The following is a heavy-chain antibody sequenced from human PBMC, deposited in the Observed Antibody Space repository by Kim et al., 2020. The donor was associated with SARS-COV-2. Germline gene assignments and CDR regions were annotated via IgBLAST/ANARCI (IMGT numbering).Heavy chain of an antibody. CDR3: ARVGVVMPTRRGWFDP. D-gene: IGHD3-3*01. Sequence: SVKGRFTISRDNSKNTLYLQMNSLRAEDTAVYYCARVGVVMPTRRGWFDPWGQGTLVTVSS. J-gene: IGHJ5*02. V-gene: IGHV3-23*01.